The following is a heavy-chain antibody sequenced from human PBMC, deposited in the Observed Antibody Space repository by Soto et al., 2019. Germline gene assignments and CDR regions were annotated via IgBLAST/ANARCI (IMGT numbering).Heavy chain of an antibody. J-gene: IGHJ3*02. CDR2: ISYDGSNK. CDR1: GFTFSSYG. V-gene: IGHV3-30*18. CDR3: AKELINYYDSSGYPQGVAFDI. D-gene: IGHD3-22*01. Sequence: PGGSLRLSCAASGFTFSSYGMHWVRQAPGKGLEWVAVISYDGSNKYYADSVKGRFTISRDNSKNTLYLQMNSLRAEDTAVYYCAKELINYYDSSGYPQGVAFDIWGQGTMVTV.